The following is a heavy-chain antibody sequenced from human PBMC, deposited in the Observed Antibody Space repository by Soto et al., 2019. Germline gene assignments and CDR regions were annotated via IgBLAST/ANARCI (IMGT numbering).Heavy chain of an antibody. CDR1: GGSISSGGYY. CDR3: ARDPSGYYYYGMDV. V-gene: IGHV4-31*03. Sequence: SETLSLTCTVSGGSISSGGYYWSWIRQHPWKGLEWIGYIYYSGSTYYNPSLKSRVTISVDTSKNQFSLKLSSVTAADTAVYYCARDPSGYYYYGMDVWGQGXTVTVYS. J-gene: IGHJ6*02. CDR2: IYYSGST.